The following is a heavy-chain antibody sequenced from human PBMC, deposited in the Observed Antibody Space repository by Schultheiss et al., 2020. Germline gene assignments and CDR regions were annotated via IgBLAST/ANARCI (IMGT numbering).Heavy chain of an antibody. J-gene: IGHJ4*02. D-gene: IGHD6-13*01. CDR1: GGSVSSGSYY. V-gene: IGHV4-61*01. CDR3: ARGSAAAPTCLGY. CDR2: IYYSGST. Sequence: SATLSLTCTVSGGSVSSGSYYWSWIRQPPGKGLEWIGYIYYSGSTNYNPSLKSRVTISVDTSKNQFSLKLSSVTAADTAVYYCARGSAAAPTCLGYWGQGTLVTGSS.